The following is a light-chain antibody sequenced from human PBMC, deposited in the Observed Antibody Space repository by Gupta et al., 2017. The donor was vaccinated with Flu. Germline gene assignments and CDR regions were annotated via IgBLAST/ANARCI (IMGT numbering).Light chain of an antibody. Sequence: DIRMTQSPSALSASVGDRVTITFRASQNITTWLAWYQQKPRKAPKLLIFRTSNLENGVSPRFSGSGSGTEFTLTISSLQPDDFSTFYCQQYNFYPLTFGPGTRVELK. V-gene: IGKV1-5*03. J-gene: IGKJ3*01. CDR2: RTS. CDR3: QQYNFYPLT. CDR1: QNITTW.